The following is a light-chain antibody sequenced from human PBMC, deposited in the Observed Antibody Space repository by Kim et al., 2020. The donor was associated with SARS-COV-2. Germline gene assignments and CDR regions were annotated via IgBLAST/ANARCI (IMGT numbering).Light chain of an antibody. CDR1: STDIGTYDY. CDR2: EVS. V-gene: IGLV2-14*01. CDR3: SSYTTTSTIL. Sequence: QSALTQPASVSGSPGQSITISCTGTSTDIGTYDYVSWYQQHPGKAPKLMIYEVSERPSGISTRFSGSKSGNTASLTISGLQAEDEADYYCSSYTTTSTILFGGGTQLTVL. J-gene: IGLJ3*02.